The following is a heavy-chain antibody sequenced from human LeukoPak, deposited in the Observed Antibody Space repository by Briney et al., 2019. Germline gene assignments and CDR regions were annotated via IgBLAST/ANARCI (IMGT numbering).Heavy chain of an antibody. CDR2: IKQDGSEK. CDR3: ARPLGYDAFDI. Sequence: GGSLRLPCAASGFTFSSYWMSWVRQAPGKGLEWVANIKQDGSEKYYVDSVKGRFTISRDNAKNSLYLQMNSLRAEDTAVYYCARPLGYDAFDIWGQGTMVTVSS. CDR1: GFTFSSYW. V-gene: IGHV3-7*01. J-gene: IGHJ3*02. D-gene: IGHD7-27*01.